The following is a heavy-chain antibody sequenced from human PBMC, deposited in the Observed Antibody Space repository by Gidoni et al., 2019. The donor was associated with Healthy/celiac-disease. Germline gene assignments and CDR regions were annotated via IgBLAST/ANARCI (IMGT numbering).Heavy chain of an antibody. D-gene: IGHD3-22*01. CDR1: GFTFSSDS. Sequence: EVQLVESGGGLVQPGGSLRLPCAASGFTFSSDSVDWVGQAPGKGQEWVSYIRSSSSTIYCADSVKGRFTISRDNAKNSLYLQMNSLRAEDTAVYYCARSPDSRVPMGAFDIWGQGTMVTVSS. V-gene: IGHV3-48*01. J-gene: IGHJ3*02. CDR2: IRSSSSTI. CDR3: ARSPDSRVPMGAFDI.